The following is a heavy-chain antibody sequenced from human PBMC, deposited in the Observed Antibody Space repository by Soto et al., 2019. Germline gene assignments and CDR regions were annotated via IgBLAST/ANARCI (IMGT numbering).Heavy chain of an antibody. Sequence: QVQLQESGPGLVKPSETLSLTCSVSGGSISSHYWSWIRQPPGKGLEWIGYIYYSGSTNYNPSLKSRVIISVDTSMKQCSLKLSSVTAADTAVYYCARQGDIATGYYYHSMDVWGKGTKVTVSS. CDR2: IYYSGST. D-gene: IGHD1-1*01. J-gene: IGHJ6*03. V-gene: IGHV4-59*08. CDR3: ARQGDIATGYYYHSMDV. CDR1: GGSISSHY.